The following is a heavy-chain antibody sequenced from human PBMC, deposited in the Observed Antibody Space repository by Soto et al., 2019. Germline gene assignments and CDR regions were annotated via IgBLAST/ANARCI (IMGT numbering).Heavy chain of an antibody. V-gene: IGHV4-61*01. CDR3: ARGGEPLGYYGLDV. CDR2: MYYTGVT. CDR1: GGSVRSGNHF. J-gene: IGHJ6*02. Sequence: QVQLQESGPGLLKASETLSLTCSVSGGSVRSGNHFWNWIRQPPGRGLEWLGYMYYTGVTNYNPSLTSRVVMSVDTSKDQFSLNLTSLTAADTAVYYCARGGEPLGYYGLDVWGQGTTVTVSS.